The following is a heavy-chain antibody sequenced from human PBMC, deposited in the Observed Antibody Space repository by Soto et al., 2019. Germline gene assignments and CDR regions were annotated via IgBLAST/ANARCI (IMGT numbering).Heavy chain of an antibody. J-gene: IGHJ6*02. CDR3: ARAGLLWFGERGAGMDV. Sequence: ASVKVSCKASGYTFTSYGISWVRQAPGQGLEWMGWISAYNGNTNYAQKLQGRVTMTTDTSTSTAYMELRSLRSDDTAVYYCARAGLLWFGERGAGMDVWGQGTTVTVSS. CDR2: ISAYNGNT. D-gene: IGHD3-10*01. CDR1: GYTFTSYG. V-gene: IGHV1-18*01.